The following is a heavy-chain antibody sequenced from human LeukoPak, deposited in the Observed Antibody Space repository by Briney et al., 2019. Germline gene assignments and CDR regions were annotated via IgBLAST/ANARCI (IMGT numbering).Heavy chain of an antibody. CDR1: GYTFTSYG. Sequence: GASVKVSCKASGYTFTSYGISWVRQAPGQGLEWMGWISAYNGNTNYAQKLQGRVTMTTDTSTSTAYMELRSLRSDDTAVYYCARDFGNFGVVQIAASTGEPNFDYWGQETLVTVSS. CDR2: ISAYNGNT. CDR3: ARDFGNFGVVQIAASTGEPNFDY. D-gene: IGHD3-3*01. J-gene: IGHJ4*02. V-gene: IGHV1-18*01.